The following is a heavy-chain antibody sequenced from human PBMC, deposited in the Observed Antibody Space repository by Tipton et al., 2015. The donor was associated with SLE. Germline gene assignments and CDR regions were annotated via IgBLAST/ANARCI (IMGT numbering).Heavy chain of an antibody. CDR2: ISYSGST. CDR3: ARDACCSGGSCYGFDS. CDR1: GGSIGSRPYY. J-gene: IGHJ4*02. V-gene: IGHV4-61*01. D-gene: IGHD2-15*01. Sequence: TLSLTCFVSGGSIGSRPYYWSWIRQPPGKGLEWIGHISYSGSTHYNSSLKSRVTMSLDASKNQFSLTVSSVTAADTAVYHCARDACCSGGSCYGFDSWGPGTLVAVSS.